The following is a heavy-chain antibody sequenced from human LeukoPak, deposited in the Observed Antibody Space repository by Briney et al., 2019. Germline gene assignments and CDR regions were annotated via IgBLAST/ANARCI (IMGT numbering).Heavy chain of an antibody. CDR1: GFTSSNAW. Sequence: GGSLRLSCAASGFTSSNAWMNWVRQAPGKGLEWVGRIKSRTNGGTTDYAAPVKGRFAISRDDSKNTLYLQMSSLKTEDAALYYCTTENGGSYPDWGQGTLVTVSS. CDR2: IKSRTNGGTT. V-gene: IGHV3-15*01. J-gene: IGHJ4*02. D-gene: IGHD1-26*01. CDR3: TTENGGSYPD.